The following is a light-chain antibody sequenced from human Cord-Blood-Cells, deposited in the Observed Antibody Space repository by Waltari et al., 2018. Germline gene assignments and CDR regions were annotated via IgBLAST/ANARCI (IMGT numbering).Light chain of an antibody. Sequence: QPALTQPASVSGSPGQSITIPCTGTSSDVGCYNFVYWYQQHPGKAPKPIIYYVSNRPSGVSNRFSGSKSGNTASLTISGLQAEDEADYYCSSYTSSSTLVFGGGTKLTVL. CDR2: YVS. J-gene: IGLJ2*01. V-gene: IGLV2-14*01. CDR3: SSYTSSSTLV. CDR1: SSDVGCYNF.